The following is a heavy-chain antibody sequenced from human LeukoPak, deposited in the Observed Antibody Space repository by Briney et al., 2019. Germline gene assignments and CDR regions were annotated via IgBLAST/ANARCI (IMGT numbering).Heavy chain of an antibody. Sequence: SEALSLTCTVSGGSISSDNYYWSWIRQPPGKGLEWIGYIYYSGSTYYNPSLKSRVTISVDTSKNQFSLKLSSVTAADTAVYYCARAGGGGSYYPWFDPWGQGTLVTVSS. V-gene: IGHV4-30-4*08. D-gene: IGHD1-26*01. J-gene: IGHJ5*02. CDR3: ARAGGGGSYYPWFDP. CDR2: IYYSGST. CDR1: GGSISSDNYY.